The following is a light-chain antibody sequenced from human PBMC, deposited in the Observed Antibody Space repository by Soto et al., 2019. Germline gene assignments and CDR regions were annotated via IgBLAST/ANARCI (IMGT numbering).Light chain of an antibody. J-gene: IGLJ1*01. CDR3: AAWDDSLTDYF. Sequence: QSVLTQAPSASDTPGQRVTISCSGGSSNIGRNTVNWYQQLPGTAPKLLIYRNNRRPSGVPDRFSGSKSGTSASLAISGLQSEDEADYSCAAWDDSLTDYFLGTGTKFT. CDR1: SSNIGRNT. V-gene: IGLV1-44*01. CDR2: RNN.